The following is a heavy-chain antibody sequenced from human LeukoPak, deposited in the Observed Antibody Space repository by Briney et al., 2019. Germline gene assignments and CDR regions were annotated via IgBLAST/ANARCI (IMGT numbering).Heavy chain of an antibody. CDR2: ISGSGGST. CDR1: GFTFSSYA. D-gene: IGHD3-22*01. J-gene: IGHJ4*02. CDR3: AKDREPIYYDSSGYYPSGFDY. Sequence: GGSLRLSCAASGFTFSSYAMSWVRQAPGKGLEWVSAISGSGGSTYYADSVKGRFTTSRDNSRNTLYLQMNSLRAEDTAVYYCAKDREPIYYDSSGYYPSGFDYWGQGTLVTVSS. V-gene: IGHV3-23*01.